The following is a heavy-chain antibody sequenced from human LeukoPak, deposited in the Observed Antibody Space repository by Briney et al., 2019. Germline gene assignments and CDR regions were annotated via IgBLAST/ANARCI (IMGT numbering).Heavy chain of an antibody. D-gene: IGHD2-2*01. CDR1: GFTFSDHF. J-gene: IGHJ4*02. V-gene: IGHV3-72*01. CDR2: SRNKAKSYTT. Sequence: GGSLRLSCAVSGFTFSDHFLDWVRQAPGKGLEWVGRSRNKAKSYTTEYGASVKGRFTISRDDSKSTLYLQMNSLRAEDTAVYYCARLQSGGIVVVYWYFDYWGQGTLVTVSS. CDR3: ARLQSGGIVVVYWYFDY.